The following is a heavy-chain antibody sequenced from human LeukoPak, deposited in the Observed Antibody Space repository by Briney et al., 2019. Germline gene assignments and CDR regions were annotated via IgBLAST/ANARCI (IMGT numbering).Heavy chain of an antibody. CDR1: GYTFTSYD. J-gene: IGHJ5*02. CDR2: MNPNSGNT. D-gene: IGHD3-3*01. V-gene: IGHV1-8*01. CDR3: ARLLRFLEDNWFDP. Sequence: ASVKVSCKASGYTFTSYDINWVRQATGQGLEWMGWMNPNSGNTGYAQKFQGRVTMTRNTSISTAYMELSSLRSEDTAVYYCARLLRFLEDNWFDPWGQGTLVTVSS.